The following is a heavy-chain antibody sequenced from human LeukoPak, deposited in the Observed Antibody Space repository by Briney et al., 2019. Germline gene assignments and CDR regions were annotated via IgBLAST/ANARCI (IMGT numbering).Heavy chain of an antibody. V-gene: IGHV5-51*01. CDR1: GYIFTNYW. D-gene: IGHD2-2*01. CDR3: ARYAGYCSSTTCYGYFDY. Sequence: GESLKISCKGSGYIFTNYWIGWVRQMPGKGLEWMGIIYPGDSDTRYNPSFQGQVTISADKSISAAYLQWSSPKASDTAIYYCARYAGYCSSTTCYGYFDYWGQGTLVTVSS. CDR2: IYPGDSDT. J-gene: IGHJ4*02.